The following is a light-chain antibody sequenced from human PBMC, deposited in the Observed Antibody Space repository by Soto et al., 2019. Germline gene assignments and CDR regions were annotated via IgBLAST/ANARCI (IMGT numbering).Light chain of an antibody. J-gene: IGLJ2*01. CDR1: SSNIGKNY. CDR2: DNS. CDR3: GTWDSSLSAGV. V-gene: IGLV1-51*01. Sequence: QSVLTQPPSVSAAPGQKVTISCSGSSSNIGKNYVSWYQQVPGTAPKLLIYDNSKRPSGIPDRFSGSKSGTSATLGITGLQTGDEADYYCGTWDSSLSAGVFGGGTSSPS.